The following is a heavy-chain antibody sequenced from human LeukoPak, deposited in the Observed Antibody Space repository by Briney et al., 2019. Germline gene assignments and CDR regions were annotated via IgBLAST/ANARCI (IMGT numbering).Heavy chain of an antibody. D-gene: IGHD7-27*01. CDR2: ITDTGGRT. Sequence: GGSLRLSCAASGFIFSDYVMTWVRQAPGKGLEWVSGITDTGGRTYYADSLKGRFTISRDNSKNMLYLRMNSLRVEDTAVYFCAKLTGDIHYWGQGTLVTVSS. CDR3: AKLTGDIHY. J-gene: IGHJ4*02. CDR1: GFIFSDYV. V-gene: IGHV3-23*01.